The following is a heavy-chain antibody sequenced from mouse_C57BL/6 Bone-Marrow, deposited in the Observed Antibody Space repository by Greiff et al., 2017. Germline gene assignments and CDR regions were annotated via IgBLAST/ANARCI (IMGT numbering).Heavy chain of an antibody. CDR3: ARSPLYDGYPAWFAY. D-gene: IGHD2-3*01. CDR2: IYPGDGDT. J-gene: IGHJ3*01. V-gene: IGHV1-82*01. Sequence: QVQLQQSGPELVKPGASVKISCKASGYAFSSSWMNWVKQRPGKGLEWIGRIYPGDGDTNYNGKFKGKATLTADKSSSTAYMQPSSRTSEDSAVYFCARSPLYDGYPAWFAYWGQGTLVTVSA. CDR1: GYAFSSSW.